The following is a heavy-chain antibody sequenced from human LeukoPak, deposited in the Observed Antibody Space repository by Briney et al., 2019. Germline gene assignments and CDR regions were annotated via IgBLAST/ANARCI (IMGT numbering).Heavy chain of an antibody. D-gene: IGHD6-13*01. CDR1: GGSFSSSTYY. J-gene: IGHJ4*02. CDR3: ARGNSSSWYRRYYFDY. V-gene: IGHV4-61*01. CDR2: IYYSGST. Sequence: SETLSLTCSVSGGSFSSSTYYWGWIRQPPGKGLEWIGYIYYSGSTNYNPSLKSRVTISVDTSKNQFSLKLSSVTAADTAVYYCARGNSSSWYRRYYFDYWGQGTLVTVSS.